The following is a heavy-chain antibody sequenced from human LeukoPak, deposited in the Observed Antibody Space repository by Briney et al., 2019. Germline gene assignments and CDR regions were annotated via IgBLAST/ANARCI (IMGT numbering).Heavy chain of an antibody. V-gene: IGHV3-30*02. D-gene: IGHD1-26*01. Sequence: PGGSLRLSCAASGFTFSSYSMNWVRQAPGKGLAWVAFIRYDGSNKYYADSVKGRFTISRDNSKNTLYLQMNSLRAEDTAVYYCAKEHQVGALEIDYWGQGTLVTVSS. J-gene: IGHJ4*02. CDR2: IRYDGSNK. CDR3: AKEHQVGALEIDY. CDR1: GFTFSSYS.